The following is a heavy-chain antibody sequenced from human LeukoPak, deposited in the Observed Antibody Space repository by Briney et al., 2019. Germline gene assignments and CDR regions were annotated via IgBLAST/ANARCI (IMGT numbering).Heavy chain of an antibody. D-gene: IGHD3-10*01. CDR1: GDSVSSNSAA. CDR3: TRDEYYYGSGSYYSFDY. J-gene: IGHJ4*02. Sequence: SQTLSLTCAISGDSVSSNSAAWNWIRQSPSRGLEWLGRTYYRSKWYNDYAVSVKSRITINPDTSKNQFSLQLNSVTPEDTAVYYCTRDEYYYGSGSYYSFDYWGQGTLVTVSS. V-gene: IGHV6-1*01. CDR2: TYYRSKWYN.